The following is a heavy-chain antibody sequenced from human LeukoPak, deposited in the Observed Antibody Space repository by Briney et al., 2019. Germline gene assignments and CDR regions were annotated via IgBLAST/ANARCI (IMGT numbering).Heavy chain of an antibody. J-gene: IGHJ6*03. CDR3: ARGDLRIAARRSYYYYYMDV. CDR2: IYYSGST. D-gene: IGHD6-6*01. CDR1: GGSISGYY. V-gene: IGHV4-59*01. Sequence: SETLSLTCTVSGGSISGYYWSWIRQPPGKGLEWIGYIYYSGSTNYNPSLKSRVTISVDTSKNQFSLKLSSVTAADTAVYYCARGDLRIAARRSYYYYYMDVWGKGTTVTVSS.